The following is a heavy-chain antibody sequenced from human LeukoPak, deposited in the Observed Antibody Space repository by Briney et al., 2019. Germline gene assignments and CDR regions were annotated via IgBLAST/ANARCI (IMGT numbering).Heavy chain of an antibody. D-gene: IGHD3-10*01. CDR2: IGAHGATM. CDR3: AKARLGGSTYDY. Sequence: PGGSLTLSCAPSGLTLTTYIMTWVRQAPGKGREWFSAIGAHGATMYAESVKGRFTISIDTSKNTLFLQMNSLRVDDTAIYFCAKARLGGSTYDYWGQGTVVTVSS. V-gene: IGHV3-23*01. CDR1: GLTLTTYI. J-gene: IGHJ4*02.